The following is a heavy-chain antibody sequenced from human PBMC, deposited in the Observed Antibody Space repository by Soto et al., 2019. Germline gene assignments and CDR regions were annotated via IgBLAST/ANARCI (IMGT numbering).Heavy chain of an antibody. V-gene: IGHV3-30*18. J-gene: IGHJ4*02. D-gene: IGHD2-15*01. CDR3: AKVLSRGYCSGGSCYYPQYYFDY. CDR1: GFTFSSYG. Sequence: GGSLRLSCAASGFTFSSYGMHWVRQAPGKGLEWVAVISYDGSNKYYADSVKGRFTISRDNSKNTLYLQMNSLRAEDTAVYYCAKVLSRGYCSGGSCYYPQYYFDYWGQGTLVTVSS. CDR2: ISYDGSNK.